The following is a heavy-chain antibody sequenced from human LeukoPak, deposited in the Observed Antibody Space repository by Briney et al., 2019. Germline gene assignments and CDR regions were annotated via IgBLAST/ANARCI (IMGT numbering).Heavy chain of an antibody. J-gene: IGHJ5*02. CDR2: IYHSGST. V-gene: IGHV4-38-2*02. Sequence: SETLSLTCTVSGYSISSGYYWGWIRQPPGKGLEWIGSIYHSGSTYYHPSLKSRVTISVDTSQNQFSLKLSSVTAADTAVYYCAGYTDYVSSWGQGTLVTVSS. CDR3: AGYTDYVSS. CDR1: GYSISSGYY. D-gene: IGHD4-17*01.